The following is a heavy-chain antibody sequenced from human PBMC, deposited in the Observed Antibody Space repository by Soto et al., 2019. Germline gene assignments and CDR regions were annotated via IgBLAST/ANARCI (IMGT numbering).Heavy chain of an antibody. CDR3: ARDWYGRDSSSWYGADY. V-gene: IGHV3-30-3*01. J-gene: IGHJ4*02. CDR1: GFTFSSYA. Sequence: QVQLVESGGGVVQPGRSLRLYCAASGFTFSSYAMHWVRQAPGKGLEWVAVISYDGSNKYYADSVKGRFTISRDNSKNTLYLQMNSLRAEDTAVYYCARDWYGRDSSSWYGADYWGQGTLVTVSS. D-gene: IGHD6-13*01. CDR2: ISYDGSNK.